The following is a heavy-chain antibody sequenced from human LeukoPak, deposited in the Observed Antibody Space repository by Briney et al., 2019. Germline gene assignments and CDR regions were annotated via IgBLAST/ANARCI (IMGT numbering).Heavy chain of an antibody. V-gene: IGHV3-74*01. J-gene: IGHJ4*02. Sequence: GKGLVWVSRINPNESDTTSADSVKARFTISRDNAKESVSLQMNSLRAEDTAIYYCSAILYHWGQGTLVTVSS. CDR3: SAILYH. D-gene: IGHD2-2*01. CDR2: INPNESDT.